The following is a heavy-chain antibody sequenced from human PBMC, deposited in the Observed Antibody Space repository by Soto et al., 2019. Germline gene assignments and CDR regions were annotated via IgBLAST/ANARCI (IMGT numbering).Heavy chain of an antibody. CDR3: ARVLGTTVTTSGMDV. J-gene: IGHJ6*02. CDR2: INPSNGST. CDR1: GYTFTGYG. D-gene: IGHD4-17*01. V-gene: IGHV1-46*01. Sequence: ASVKVSCKTSGYTFTGYGISWVRQAPGQGLEWMGRINPSNGSTSYAQKFQGRVTMTRDTSTSTVYMELSSLRSEDTAVYYCARVLGTTVTTSGMDVWGQGTTVTVSS.